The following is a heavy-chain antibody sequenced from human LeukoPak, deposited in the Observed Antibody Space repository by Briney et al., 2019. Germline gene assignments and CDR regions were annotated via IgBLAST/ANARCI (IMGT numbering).Heavy chain of an antibody. D-gene: IGHD6-19*01. CDR1: GFTFSNYG. CDR3: AKDPIAVAGNNYYRMDV. Sequence: PGGSLRLSCAASGFTFSNYGMYWVRQAPGKGLEWVAVISSDGSNKYYGDSVKGRFTISRDNSKDTLYLQMNRLRAEDTAVFYCAKDPIAVAGNNYYRMDVWGQGTTVTVSS. V-gene: IGHV3-30*18. J-gene: IGHJ6*02. CDR2: ISSDGSNK.